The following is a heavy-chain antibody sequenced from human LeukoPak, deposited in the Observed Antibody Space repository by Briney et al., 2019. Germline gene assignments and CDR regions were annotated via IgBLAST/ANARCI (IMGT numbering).Heavy chain of an antibody. CDR2: ISHRDNSA. V-gene: IGHV3-11*01. CDR1: GFSFSDYY. D-gene: IGHD3-10*01. CDR3: ARAKGSGTYSAWFES. Sequence: GGSLRLSCAASGFSFSDYYMSWVRQAPGKGPEWISSISHRDNSADCIESVKGRFTVSRDNAKESLYLQMNSLRVEDTAIYYCARAKGSGTYSAWFESWGQGTLVTVSS. J-gene: IGHJ5*01.